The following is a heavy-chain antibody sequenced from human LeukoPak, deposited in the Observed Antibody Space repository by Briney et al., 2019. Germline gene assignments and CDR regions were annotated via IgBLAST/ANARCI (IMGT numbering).Heavy chain of an antibody. Sequence: DTQSLICTLSGRFMSSYYWSWPRHPPGGGREWIGYNYYSGSTQYNPSLKRRVTISVDTSKNQFSLKLSSVTAADTAVYYCAAGYSGYDAVDYGGQGTLVTVSS. CDR2: NYYSGST. J-gene: IGHJ4*02. CDR3: AAGYSGYDAVDY. CDR1: GRFMSSYY. V-gene: IGHV4-59*07. D-gene: IGHD5-12*01.